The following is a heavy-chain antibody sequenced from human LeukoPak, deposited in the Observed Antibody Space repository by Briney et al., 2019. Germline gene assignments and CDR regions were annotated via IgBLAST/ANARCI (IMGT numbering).Heavy chain of an antibody. CDR1: GYTFTSYD. CDR3: ARMEVGATTQIDY. V-gene: IGHV1-8*01. D-gene: IGHD1-26*01. Sequence: ASVKVSCKASGYTFTSYDINWVRQATGQGLEWMGWMNPNSGNTGYAQKIQGRVTMTRNTSISTAYMELSSLRSEDTAVYYCARMEVGATTQIDYWGQGTLVTVSS. CDR2: MNPNSGNT. J-gene: IGHJ4*02.